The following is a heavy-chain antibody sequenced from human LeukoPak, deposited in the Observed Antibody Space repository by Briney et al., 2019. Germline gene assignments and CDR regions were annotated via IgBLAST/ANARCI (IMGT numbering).Heavy chain of an antibody. CDR3: ARQFGEN. CDR2: ISDSGGST. CDR1: GFTFRSYA. V-gene: IGHV3-23*01. Sequence: PGGSLRLSCAASGFTFRSYAMNWVRQAPGKGLEWVSAISDSGGSTYYADSVKGRFTISRDNSKNTLYLQMNSLRAEDAAVYYCARQFGENWGQGTLVTVSS. J-gene: IGHJ4*02. D-gene: IGHD3-3*01.